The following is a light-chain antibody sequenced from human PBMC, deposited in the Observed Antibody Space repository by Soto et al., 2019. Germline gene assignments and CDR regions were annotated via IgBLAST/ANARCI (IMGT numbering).Light chain of an antibody. Sequence: IVLTQSPGTLSLSPGERATLSCRASQSVRSTYLAWYQQKPGQAPRILIYGVSSRATDIPDRFSGSGSGTDFTLTISRLEPEDFAVYYCQQYGSSPPITFGQGTRLEIK. CDR1: QSVRSTY. CDR2: GVS. CDR3: QQYGSSPPIT. J-gene: IGKJ5*01. V-gene: IGKV3-20*01.